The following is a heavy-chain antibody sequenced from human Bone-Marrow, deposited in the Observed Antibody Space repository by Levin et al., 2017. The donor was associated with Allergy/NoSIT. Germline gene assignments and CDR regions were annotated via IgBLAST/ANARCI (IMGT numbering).Heavy chain of an antibody. CDR1: GFTVRTYY. Sequence: GGSLRLSCAASGFTVRTYYMSWVRQAPGKGLEWVSVIYSGGNRYYADSVKGRFTLSRDNSKNTLYLQMNSLGAEDTAVYYCARHNDDYGHDAFDIWGQGTMVTVSS. J-gene: IGHJ3*02. CDR2: IYSGGNR. D-gene: IGHD4-17*01. CDR3: ARHNDDYGHDAFDI. V-gene: IGHV3-53*01.